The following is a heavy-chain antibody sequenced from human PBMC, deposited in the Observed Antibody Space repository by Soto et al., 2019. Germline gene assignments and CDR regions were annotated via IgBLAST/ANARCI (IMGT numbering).Heavy chain of an antibody. D-gene: IGHD1-20*01. CDR2: MSGTSGTT. CDR3: AKEYNWHDYFDF. CDR1: GFSFSSYA. V-gene: IGHV3-23*01. Sequence: GGSLRLSCAASGFSFSSYAMSWVRQAAGKGLEWVSTMSGTSGTTYYADSVKGRFTISRDNSENTLFLQMNSLRAEDTAIYYCAKEYNWHDYFDFWGQGTPVTVSS. J-gene: IGHJ4*02.